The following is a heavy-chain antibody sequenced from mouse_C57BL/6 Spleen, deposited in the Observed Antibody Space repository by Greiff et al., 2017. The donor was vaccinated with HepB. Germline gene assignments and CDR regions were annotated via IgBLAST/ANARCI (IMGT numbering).Heavy chain of an antibody. J-gene: IGHJ2*01. CDR2: FHPYNDDT. Sequence: VQLQQSGAELVKPGASVKMSCKASGYTFTTYPIEWMKQNHGKSLEWIGNFHPYNDDTKYNEKFKGKATLTVEKSSSTVYLELRRLTSDDAAVYYCARRLGRGGYFDYWRQGTTLTVSS. V-gene: IGHV1-47*01. CDR1: GYTFTTYP. CDR3: ARRLGRGGYFDY. D-gene: IGHD4-1*01.